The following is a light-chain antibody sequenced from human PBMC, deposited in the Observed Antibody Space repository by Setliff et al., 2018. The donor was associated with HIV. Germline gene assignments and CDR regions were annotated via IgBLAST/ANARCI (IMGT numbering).Light chain of an antibody. V-gene: IGLV7-43*01. J-gene: IGLJ3*02. Sequence: QSVVTQEPSLTVSPGGTVTLTCASSTGAVTSDYYPYWFQQKAGQAPRALIYNINNKHSWTPARFSGSLLGGKAALTLSGVQPEDEADDYCLLQYDSARVFGGGTKVTVL. CDR3: LLQYDSARV. CDR1: TGAVTSDYY. CDR2: NIN.